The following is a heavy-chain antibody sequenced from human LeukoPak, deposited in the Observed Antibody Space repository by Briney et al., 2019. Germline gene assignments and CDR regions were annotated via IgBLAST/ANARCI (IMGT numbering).Heavy chain of an antibody. V-gene: IGHV4-39*01. CDR1: GGSISSSSYY. D-gene: IGHD3-10*01. CDR3: ARKGGPYYYGSGSHTTYAFDI. Sequence: PSETLSLTCTVSGGSISSSSYYWGWIRQPPGKGLEWIGSIYYSGSTYYNPSLKSRVTISVDTSKNQFSLKLSSVTAADTAVYYCARKGGPYYYGSGSHTTYAFDIWGQGTMVTVSS. CDR2: IYYSGST. J-gene: IGHJ3*02.